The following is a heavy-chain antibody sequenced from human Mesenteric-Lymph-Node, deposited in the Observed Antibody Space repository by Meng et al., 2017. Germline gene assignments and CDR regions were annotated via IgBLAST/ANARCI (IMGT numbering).Heavy chain of an antibody. Sequence: QVQLQQWGAVLLRPSEPLSLTCAVYGGSFSGYYWSWIRQPPGKGLEWIGYIYYSGSTNYNPSLKSRVTISVDTSKNQFSLKLSSVTAADTAVYYCARDSGSYYEGLWGQGTLVTVSS. CDR3: ARDSGSYYEGL. V-gene: IGHV4-34*11. CDR1: GGSFSGYY. CDR2: IYYSGST. D-gene: IGHD1-26*01. J-gene: IGHJ4*02.